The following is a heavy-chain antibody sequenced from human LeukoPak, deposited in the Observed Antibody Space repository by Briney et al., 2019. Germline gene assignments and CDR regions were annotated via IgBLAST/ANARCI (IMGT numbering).Heavy chain of an antibody. Sequence: SETLSLTCTVSAGSISSTSYYWGWIRRPPGKGLEWIGSISYGGNTYYNPSLKSRVTISVDTSENQFSLKLSSVTAADTAVYYCARDRLPGLRPTTDWFDPWGPGTLVTVSS. J-gene: IGHJ5*02. CDR1: AGSISSTSYY. CDR2: ISYGGNT. D-gene: IGHD4-17*01. V-gene: IGHV4-39*07. CDR3: ARDRLPGLRPTTDWFDP.